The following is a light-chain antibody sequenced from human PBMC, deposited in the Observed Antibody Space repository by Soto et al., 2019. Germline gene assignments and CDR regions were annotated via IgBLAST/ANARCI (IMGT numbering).Light chain of an antibody. Sequence: EIVLTQSPATLSLSPGERATLSCRASQSVSSYLAWYQQKPGQAPRLLIYDASNRATGIPARFSGRGSGTDFTLTISSLEPEDFAVYYCQQRSNWPPRITVGQGTRLEIK. CDR3: QQRSNWPPRIT. CDR2: DAS. V-gene: IGKV3-11*01. J-gene: IGKJ5*01. CDR1: QSVSSY.